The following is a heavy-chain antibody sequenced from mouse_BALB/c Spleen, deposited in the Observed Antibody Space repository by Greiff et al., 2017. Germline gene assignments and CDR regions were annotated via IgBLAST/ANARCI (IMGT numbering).Heavy chain of an antibody. CDR2: ISSGSSTI. CDR3: ARELGREAMDY. Sequence: EVQVVESGGGLVQPGGSRKLSCAASGFTFSSFGMHWVRQAPEKGLEWVAYISSGSSTIYYADTVKGRFTISRDNPKNTLFLQMTSLRSEDTAMYYCARELGREAMDYWGQGTSVTVSS. J-gene: IGHJ4*01. D-gene: IGHD4-1*01. CDR1: GFTFSSFG. V-gene: IGHV5-17*02.